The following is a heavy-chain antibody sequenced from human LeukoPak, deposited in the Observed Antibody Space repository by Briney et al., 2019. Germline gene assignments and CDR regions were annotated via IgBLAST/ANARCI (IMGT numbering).Heavy chain of an antibody. D-gene: IGHD6-19*01. Sequence: SETLSLTCAVHGGSFSGYYWSWIRQPPGKGLEWIGEINRSGSTNYNPSLKSRVTISVDTSKNQFSLKLSSVTAADTAVYYCARGRIAVAGPVPGMDVWGQGTTVTVSS. J-gene: IGHJ6*02. CDR3: ARGRIAVAGPVPGMDV. V-gene: IGHV4-34*01. CDR1: GGSFSGYY. CDR2: INRSGST.